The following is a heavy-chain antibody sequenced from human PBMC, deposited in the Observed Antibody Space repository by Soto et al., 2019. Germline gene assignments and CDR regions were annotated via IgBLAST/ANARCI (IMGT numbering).Heavy chain of an antibody. D-gene: IGHD3-9*01. CDR3: AKDVLYDILTGSYYYYGMDV. Sequence: PGGSLRLSCAASGFTFSSYAMSWVRQAPGKGLEWVSAISGSGGSTYYADSVKGRFTISRDNSKNTLYLQMNSLRAEDTAVYYCAKDVLYDILTGSYYYYGMDVWGQGTTVTVSS. CDR2: ISGSGGST. V-gene: IGHV3-23*01. J-gene: IGHJ6*02. CDR1: GFTFSSYA.